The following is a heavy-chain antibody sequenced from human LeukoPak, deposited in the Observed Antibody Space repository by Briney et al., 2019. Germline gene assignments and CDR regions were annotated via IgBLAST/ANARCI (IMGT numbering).Heavy chain of an antibody. CDR3: ASVYDSSGYYPF. D-gene: IGHD3-22*01. Sequence: SETLSLTCTVSGGSVSSGSYYWSWIRQPPGKGLEWIGYIYYSGSTNYNPSLKSRVTISVDTSKNQFSLKLSSVTAADTAVYYCASVYDSSGYYPFWGQGTLVTVSS. CDR2: IYYSGST. V-gene: IGHV4-61*01. J-gene: IGHJ4*02. CDR1: GGSVSSGSYY.